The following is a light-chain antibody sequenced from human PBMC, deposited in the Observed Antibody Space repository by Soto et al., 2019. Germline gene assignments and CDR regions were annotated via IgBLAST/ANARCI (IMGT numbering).Light chain of an antibody. CDR3: QQRSNWLT. J-gene: IGKJ4*01. V-gene: IGKV3-11*01. CDR1: QSVSRY. Sequence: EIVLTQSPATLSLSPGERATLSCRASQSVSRYLAWYQQKRGQAPRLLIYDASNRATGIPARFSGSGSGTDITLTISSLEPEDFAVYYCQQRSNWLTFGGGTKVEIK. CDR2: DAS.